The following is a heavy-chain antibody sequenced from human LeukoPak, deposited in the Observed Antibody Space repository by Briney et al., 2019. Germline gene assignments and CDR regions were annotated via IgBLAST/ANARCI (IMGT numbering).Heavy chain of an antibody. J-gene: IGHJ3*01. D-gene: IGHD6-13*01. CDR1: GFTFSRHG. CDR2: ISDDGSTD. Sequence: GGSLTLSCAASGFTFSRHGMHWVRQPPGKGLEWVAVISDDGSTDYYADPVKGRFPISRDNSKNTMYLQTNSLRAEGTAVYYCAREGIAAAKYAFDVWGQGTMVTVSS. V-gene: IGHV3-30*03. CDR3: AREGIAAAKYAFDV.